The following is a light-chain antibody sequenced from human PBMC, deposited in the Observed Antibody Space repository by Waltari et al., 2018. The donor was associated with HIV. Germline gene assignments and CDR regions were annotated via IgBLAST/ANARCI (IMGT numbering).Light chain of an antibody. V-gene: IGKV1-39*01. Sequence: DIQMTQSPPFLSASVGDRVTITCRASQTIRSNVNWYQQKPGKAPKLLIYAASSLQIRVPSRFSGSGSGTDFTLTITSLQPEDFAIYHCHQRYSNPPTFGQGTKVEIK. CDR2: AAS. CDR3: HQRYSNPPT. CDR1: QTIRSN. J-gene: IGKJ1*01.